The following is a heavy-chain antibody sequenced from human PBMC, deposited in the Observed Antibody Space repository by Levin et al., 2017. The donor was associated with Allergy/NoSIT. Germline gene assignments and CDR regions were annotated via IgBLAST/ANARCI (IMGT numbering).Heavy chain of an antibody. D-gene: IGHD6-19*01. CDR1: WFTVSSNY. CDR3: ARDLARAAVAN. V-gene: IGHV3-53*01. Sequence: GESLKISCAASWFTVSSNYMSWVRQAPGKGLEWVSVIYSGGSTYYADSVKGRFTISRDNSKNTLYLQMNSLRAEDTAVYYCARDLARAAVANWGQGTLVTVSS. CDR2: IYSGGST. J-gene: IGHJ4*02.